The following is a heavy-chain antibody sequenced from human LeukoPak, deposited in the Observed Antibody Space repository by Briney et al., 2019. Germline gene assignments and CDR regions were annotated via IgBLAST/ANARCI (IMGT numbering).Heavy chain of an antibody. CDR2: MNPNSGNT. CDR3: ARGGDYGDFDY. V-gene: IGHV1-8*03. Sequence: GSSVKVSCKASGGTFSSYAISWVRQATGQGLEWMGWMNPNSGNTGYAQKFQGRVTITRNTSISTAYMELSSLRSEDTAVYYCARGGDYGDFDYWGQGTLVTVSS. J-gene: IGHJ4*02. D-gene: IGHD4-17*01. CDR1: GGTFSSYA.